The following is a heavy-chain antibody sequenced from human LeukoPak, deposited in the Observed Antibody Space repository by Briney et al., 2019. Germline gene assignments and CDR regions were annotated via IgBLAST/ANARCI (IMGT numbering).Heavy chain of an antibody. D-gene: IGHD2-2*01. Sequence: PVASVKVSCKVSGYTVTELSMHWVRQAPGKGVEWRGGFDAEDGETIYAKKFQGRVTLTEETSTDTPYTELSSLRSDDTAVYYCATDLEVPAADSYYFHGMDVWGQGHTVPVSS. CDR1: GYTVTELS. CDR3: ATDLEVPAADSYYFHGMDV. V-gene: IGHV1-24*01. J-gene: IGHJ6*02. CDR2: FDAEDGET.